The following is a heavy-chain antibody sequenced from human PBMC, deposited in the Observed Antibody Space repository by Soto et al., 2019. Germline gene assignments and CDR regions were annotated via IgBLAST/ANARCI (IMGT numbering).Heavy chain of an antibody. CDR1: VFTFSDVG. CDR3: TTDLWRIGVVVGSTAYFNT. D-gene: IGHD2-15*01. J-gene: IGHJ5*02. Sequence: EGSLRFSCAASVFTFSDVGMSVVRQAPGKGLDWVGRIKSKRDGATTEYAANVRGRFTVSRDDSKHPLYLQMNSLKTEDTAVYYRTTDLWRIGVVVGSTAYFNTWGQGT. V-gene: IGHV3-15*01. CDR2: IKSKRDGATT.